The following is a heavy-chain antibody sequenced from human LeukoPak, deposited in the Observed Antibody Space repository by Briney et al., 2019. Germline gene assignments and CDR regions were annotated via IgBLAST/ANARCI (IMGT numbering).Heavy chain of an antibody. D-gene: IGHD1/OR15-1a*01. J-gene: IGHJ4*02. CDR3: ARARTSAVGYYFDY. V-gene: IGHV4-34*01. Sequence: SETLSLTCAVYGGSFSGYYWSWIRQPPGKGLEWIGEINHSGSTNYKPSLTSRVTISVDTSKNQFSLKLTSVTAADTAVYYCARARTSAVGYYFDYWGQGTLVTVSS. CDR1: GGSFSGYY. CDR2: INHSGST.